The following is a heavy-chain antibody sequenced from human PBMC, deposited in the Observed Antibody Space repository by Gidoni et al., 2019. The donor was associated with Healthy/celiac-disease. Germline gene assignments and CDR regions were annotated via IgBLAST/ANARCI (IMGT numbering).Heavy chain of an antibody. V-gene: IGHV3-23*04. J-gene: IGHJ3*02. CDR3: AKDRVDVVVVAATPLDAFDI. Sequence: EVQLVESGGGLVQPGGYLRLSCAASGFPFRSYAMSWVRQAPGKGMEWVSAISGSGGSTYYADSVKGRFTISRDNSKNTLYLQMNSLRAEDTAVYYCAKDRVDVVVVAATPLDAFDIWGQGTMVTVSS. CDR1: GFPFRSYA. D-gene: IGHD2-15*01. CDR2: ISGSGGST.